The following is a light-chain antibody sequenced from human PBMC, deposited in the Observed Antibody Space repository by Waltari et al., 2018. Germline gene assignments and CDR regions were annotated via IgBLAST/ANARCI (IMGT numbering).Light chain of an antibody. CDR3: GTWDSSLSAVV. V-gene: IGLV1-51*01. CDR1: SSNIGKNY. Sequence: QSVLTQPPSVSAAPGQRVTITCSGSSSNIGKNYVSWHQQLPGTAPKLLIYDNNKRPSVIPYRFSGSKSGTSATPGITGLQTGDEADYYCGTWDSSLSAVVFGGGTKLTVL. J-gene: IGLJ2*01. CDR2: DNN.